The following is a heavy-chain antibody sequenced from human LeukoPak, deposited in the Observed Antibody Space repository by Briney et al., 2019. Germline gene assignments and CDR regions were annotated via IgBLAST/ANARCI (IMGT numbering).Heavy chain of an antibody. J-gene: IGHJ4*02. D-gene: IGHD2-8*01. V-gene: IGHV3-53*01. CDR1: GLTFSSSW. CDR2: IYSGGST. CDR3: ARAPQWARFDY. Sequence: GGSLRLSCAASGLTFSSSWMTWVRQAPGKGLEWVSVIYSGGSTYYADSVKGRFTISRDNSKNTLYLQMNSLRAEDTAVYYCARAPQWARFDYWGQGTLVTVSS.